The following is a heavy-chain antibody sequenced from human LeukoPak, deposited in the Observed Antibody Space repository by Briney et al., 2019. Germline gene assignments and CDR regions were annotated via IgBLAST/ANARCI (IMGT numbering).Heavy chain of an antibody. V-gene: IGHV1-46*01. CDR2: INPSGGST. D-gene: IGHD3-22*01. J-gene: IGHJ4*02. CDR1: GYTFTGYY. CDR3: ARAGPLYYYDSSGYDN. Sequence: ASVKVSCKASGYTFTGYYMHWVRQAPGQGLEWMGWINPSGGSTSYAQKFQGRVTMTRDTSTSTVYMELSSLRSEDTAVYYCARAGPLYYYDSSGYDNWGQGTLVTVSS.